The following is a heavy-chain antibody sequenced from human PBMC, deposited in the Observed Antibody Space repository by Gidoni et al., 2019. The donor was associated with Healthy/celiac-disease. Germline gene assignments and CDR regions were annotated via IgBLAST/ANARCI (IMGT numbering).Heavy chain of an antibody. V-gene: IGHV3-9*01. J-gene: IGHJ4*02. CDR2: SSWNSGSI. D-gene: IGHD3-3*01. CDR3: AKDDQSTIFGVLESPPFDY. Sequence: EVQLVESGGGLVQPGRSLRRSCAASGFTFDDYDMHWVRQAPGKGLEWVSGSSWNSGSIGYADSVKGRFTISRDNAKNSLYLQMNSLRAEDTALYYCAKDDQSTIFGVLESPPFDYWGQGTLVTVSS. CDR1: GFTFDDYD.